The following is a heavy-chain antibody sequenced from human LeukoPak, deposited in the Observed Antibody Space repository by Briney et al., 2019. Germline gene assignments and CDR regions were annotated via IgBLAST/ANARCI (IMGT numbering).Heavy chain of an antibody. V-gene: IGHV3-23*01. D-gene: IGHD6-19*01. CDR2: ISGSGGTT. CDR3: AKDHLPGIVVADRDY. J-gene: IGHJ4*02. Sequence: GGSLRLSCAASGFIFSRYGMSCVRQAPGKGLEWVSAISGSGGTTYYADSVKGRFTISRDNSKNTLYLQINSLRAEDTAVYYCAKDHLPGIVVADRDYWGQGTLVTVSS. CDR1: GFIFSRYG.